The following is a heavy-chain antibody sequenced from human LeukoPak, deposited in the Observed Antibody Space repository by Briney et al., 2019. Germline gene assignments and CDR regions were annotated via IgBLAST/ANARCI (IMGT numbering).Heavy chain of an antibody. Sequence: SQTLSLTCTVSGGSISSGGHYWSWIRQHPGKGLEWIGYIYYSGSTYYNPSLKSRVTISVDTSKNQFSLKLSSVTAADTAVYYCARSGIVASFDIWGQGTMVTVSS. J-gene: IGHJ3*02. CDR2: IYYSGST. V-gene: IGHV4-31*03. CDR1: GGSISSGGHY. CDR3: ARSGIVASFDI. D-gene: IGHD3-22*01.